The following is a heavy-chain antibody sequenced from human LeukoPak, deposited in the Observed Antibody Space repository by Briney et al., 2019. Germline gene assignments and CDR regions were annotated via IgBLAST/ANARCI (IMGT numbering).Heavy chain of an antibody. CDR3: ARAVAKGSSWYGRDNWFDP. V-gene: IGHV1-2*02. Sequence: GASVKVSCKASGYTFIGYYMHWVRQAPGQGLEWMGWINPNSGGTNYAQKFQGRVTMTRDTSISTAYVELSRLRSDDTAVYYCARAVAKGSSWYGRDNWFDPWGQGTLVTVSS. D-gene: IGHD6-13*01. CDR2: INPNSGGT. J-gene: IGHJ5*02. CDR1: GYTFIGYY.